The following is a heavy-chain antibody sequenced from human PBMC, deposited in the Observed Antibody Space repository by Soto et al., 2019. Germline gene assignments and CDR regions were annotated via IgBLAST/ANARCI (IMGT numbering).Heavy chain of an antibody. D-gene: IGHD5-18*01. CDR3: AKDGYTYGSAAF. V-gene: IGHV3-30*18. CDR1: GFTFSNYG. Sequence: QVQLVESGGGVVQPGRSLRLSCAASGFTFSNYGMHWVRQAPGKGLEGVALISSDGSNKYYADSVKGRFTISRDNSKNTVDLQMNSLRAGDTAVYYCAKDGYTYGSAAFWGHGTLVTVSS. CDR2: ISSDGSNK. J-gene: IGHJ4*01.